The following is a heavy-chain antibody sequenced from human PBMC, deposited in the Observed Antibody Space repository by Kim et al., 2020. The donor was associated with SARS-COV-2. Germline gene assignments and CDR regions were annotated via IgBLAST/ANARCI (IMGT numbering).Heavy chain of an antibody. V-gene: IGHV3-23*05. Sequence: YYANAVSGRFTISKDNSKNSLSLQMSSLGGEDMAVYFCVKELRTDTSAIDFWGQGTLVTVSS. CDR3: VKELRTDTSAIDF. D-gene: IGHD2-21*01. J-gene: IGHJ4*02.